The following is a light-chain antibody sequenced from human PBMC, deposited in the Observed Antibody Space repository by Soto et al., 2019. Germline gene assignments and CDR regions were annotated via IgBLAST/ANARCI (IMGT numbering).Light chain of an antibody. Sequence: QSALTQPASVSGSPGQSITISCTGTSSDVGGYNYVSWNQQHPDKAPKLMIYEVSNRPPGVSNRFSGSKSGNTASLTISGLQAEDEADYYCSSYTSSSTEVFGGGTKLTVL. V-gene: IGLV2-14*01. J-gene: IGLJ2*01. CDR1: SSDVGGYNY. CDR3: SSYTSSSTEV. CDR2: EVS.